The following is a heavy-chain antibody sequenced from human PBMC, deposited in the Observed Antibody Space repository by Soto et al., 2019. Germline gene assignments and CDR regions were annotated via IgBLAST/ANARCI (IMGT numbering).Heavy chain of an antibody. Sequence: SETLSLTCTVSGDSITSNNYFWAWIRQPPGKGLEWIGSIYYSGTTYYNPSLNSRVTMSVDRSKNQFSLKLSSVTAADTAVYYCARSYYDILTGYYYNYYYYGMDVWGQGTTVTVSS. D-gene: IGHD3-9*01. CDR2: IYYSGTT. V-gene: IGHV4-39*01. CDR3: ARSYYDILTGYYYNYYYYGMDV. CDR1: GDSITSNNYF. J-gene: IGHJ6*02.